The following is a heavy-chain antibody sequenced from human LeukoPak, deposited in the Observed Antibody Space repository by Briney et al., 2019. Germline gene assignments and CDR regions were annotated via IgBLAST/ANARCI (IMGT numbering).Heavy chain of an antibody. D-gene: IGHD3-22*01. CDR3: ARDPYDSSGYYMGDY. J-gene: IGHJ4*02. CDR2: IYHSGST. V-gene: IGHV4-38-2*02. Sequence: SETLSLTCTVSGYSISSGYYWGWIRQPPGKGLEWIGSIYHSGSTYYNPSLKSRVTISVDTSKNQFSLKLSSVTAADTAVYYCARDPYDSSGYYMGDYWGQGTLVTVSS. CDR1: GYSISSGYY.